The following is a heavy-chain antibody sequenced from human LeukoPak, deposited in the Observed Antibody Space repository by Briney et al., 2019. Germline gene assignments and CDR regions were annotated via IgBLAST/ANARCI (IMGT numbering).Heavy chain of an antibody. V-gene: IGHV4-4*07. D-gene: IGHD1-26*01. CDR2: IYTSGST. CDR1: GGSISSYY. J-gene: IGHJ3*02. Sequence: PSETLSLTCTDSGGSISSYYWSWIRQPAGKGLEWIARIYTSGSTNYNPSLKSRVTMSVDTSKNQFSLTLSSVTAADTAVYCCAEVGATTPGAFDIWGQGTMVTVSS. CDR3: AEVGATTPGAFDI.